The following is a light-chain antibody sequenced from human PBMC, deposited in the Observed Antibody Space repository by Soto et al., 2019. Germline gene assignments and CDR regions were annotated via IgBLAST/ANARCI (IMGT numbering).Light chain of an antibody. CDR2: DAS. Sequence: EIVLTQSPAALSLSPGERATLSFMASQSVSSYLAWYQQKPGQAPRLLIYDASNRATGIPARFSGSGSGTDFTLTISSLEPEDFAVYYCQQRSNWPPSNTFGQGTRLEIK. CDR3: QQRSNWPPSNT. V-gene: IGKV3-11*01. CDR1: QSVSSY. J-gene: IGKJ5*01.